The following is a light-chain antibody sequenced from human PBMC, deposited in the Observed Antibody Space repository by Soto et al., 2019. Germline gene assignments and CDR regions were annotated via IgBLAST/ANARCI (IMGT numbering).Light chain of an antibody. CDR3: QSYHTGLSGSGV. V-gene: IGLV1-40*01. Sequence: QPVLTQPPSVSGAPGQRVTIPCTGSSSDIGAGYDVHWYQQFPGTAPRLLIYANTNRPSGVPDRFSGSRSATSASLVISGLQAEDEAHYYCQSYHTGLSGSGVFGGGTKLTVL. CDR2: ANT. CDR1: SSDIGAGYD. J-gene: IGLJ3*02.